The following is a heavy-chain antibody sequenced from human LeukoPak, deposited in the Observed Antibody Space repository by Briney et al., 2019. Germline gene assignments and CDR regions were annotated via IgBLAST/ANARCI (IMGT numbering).Heavy chain of an antibody. D-gene: IGHD3-16*02. V-gene: IGHV4-59*08. CDR1: GGSMSTYY. CDR3: ARRAFGGVIAANWFDP. Sequence: SETLSLTCTVSGGSMSTYYWSWIRQPPGKGLEWIGYIYDNGYTHYNPSLKSRVSISLDTSKSQFSLNLSSVTAADTAVYYCARRAFGGVIAANWFDPWGQGTLVTVSS. CDR2: IYDNGYT. J-gene: IGHJ5*02.